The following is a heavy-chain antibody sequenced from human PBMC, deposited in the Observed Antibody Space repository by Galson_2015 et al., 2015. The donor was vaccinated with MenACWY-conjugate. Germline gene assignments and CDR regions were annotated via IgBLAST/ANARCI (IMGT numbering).Heavy chain of an antibody. Sequence: SVKVSCKASGYTFTSYAMNWVRQAPGQGLEWMGWINTNTGNPTYAQGFTGRFVFSLDTSVSTAYLQISSLKAEDTAVYYCARWQQWLPLLHPGRYFYGMDVWGQGTTVTVSS. CDR1: GYTFTSYA. CDR3: ARWQQWLPLLHPGRYFYGMDV. J-gene: IGHJ6*02. CDR2: INTNTGNP. D-gene: IGHD6-19*01. V-gene: IGHV7-4-1*02.